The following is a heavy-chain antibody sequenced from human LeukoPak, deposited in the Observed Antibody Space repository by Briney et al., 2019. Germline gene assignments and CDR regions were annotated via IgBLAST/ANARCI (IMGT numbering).Heavy chain of an antibody. D-gene: IGHD3-9*01. CDR1: GGTFSSYA. CDR3: ALDYPPRIRYFDWLLAYYYYGMDV. V-gene: IGHV1-69*04. CDR2: IIPILGIA. J-gene: IGHJ6*02. Sequence: SVKVSCKASGGTFSSYAISWVRQAPGQGLEWMGRIIPILGIANYAQKFQGRVTITANKSTSTAYMELSSLRSEDTAVYYCALDYPPRIRYFDWLLAYYYYGMDVWGQGTTVTVSS.